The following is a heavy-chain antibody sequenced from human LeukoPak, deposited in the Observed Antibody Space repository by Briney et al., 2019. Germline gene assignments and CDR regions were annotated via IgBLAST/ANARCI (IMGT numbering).Heavy chain of an antibody. J-gene: IGHJ4*02. Sequence: PGGSLRLSCVASGFPFSSYWMTWVRQAPGKGLEWVANIKQDGSKKSYVDSVKGRFTISRDNSKNTLYLQMNSLRAEDTAVYYCARVPRRYFDWLLALDYWGQGTLVTVSS. CDR1: GFPFSSYW. D-gene: IGHD3-9*01. CDR2: IKQDGSKK. V-gene: IGHV3-7*01. CDR3: ARVPRRYFDWLLALDY.